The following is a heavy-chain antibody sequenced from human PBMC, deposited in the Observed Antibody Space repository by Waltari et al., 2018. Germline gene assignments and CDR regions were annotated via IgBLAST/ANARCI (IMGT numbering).Heavy chain of an antibody. CDR1: GFAFSTCG. D-gene: IGHD3-10*01. Sequence: QVLLVESGGGVDQPGRSLILSCAASGFAFSTCGMHCNRQSPGKGLEWVAVISDDGGDKYYRDSVKGRFTISRDNSKNTLYLQMNSLKIDDTAIYYCAKDVSFFYGSGRFDHWGQGTLVTVS. V-gene: IGHV3-30*18. CDR2: ISDDGGDK. CDR3: AKDVSFFYGSGRFDH. J-gene: IGHJ4*02.